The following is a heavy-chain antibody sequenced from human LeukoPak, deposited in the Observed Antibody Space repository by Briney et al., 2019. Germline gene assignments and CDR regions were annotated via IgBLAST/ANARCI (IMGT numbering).Heavy chain of an antibody. D-gene: IGHD4-17*01. Sequence: PSETLSLTCTVSGGSISSNYWSWIRQPPGKGLEWIGYIYYSGSTNYNPSLKSRVTISVDTSKNQFSLKLSSVTAADTAVYYCATMTTVTTGRPFDYWGQGTLVTVSS. CDR3: ATMTTVTTGRPFDY. CDR1: GGSISSNY. CDR2: IYYSGST. J-gene: IGHJ4*02. V-gene: IGHV4-59*01.